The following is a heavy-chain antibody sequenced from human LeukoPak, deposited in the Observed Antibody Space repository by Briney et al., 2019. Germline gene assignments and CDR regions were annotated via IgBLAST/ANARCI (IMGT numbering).Heavy chain of an antibody. D-gene: IGHD6-19*01. Sequence: GGSLRLSCAASGFTFSSYAISWVRQAPGRGLEWVSAVSGSGGSTYYADSVKGRFTISRDNSKNTLYLQMNSLRAEDTAVYYCAKDPGHSSAWYYFDYWGQGTLVTVSS. V-gene: IGHV3-23*01. CDR3: AKDPGHSSAWYYFDY. CDR2: VSGSGGST. CDR1: GFTFSSYA. J-gene: IGHJ4*02.